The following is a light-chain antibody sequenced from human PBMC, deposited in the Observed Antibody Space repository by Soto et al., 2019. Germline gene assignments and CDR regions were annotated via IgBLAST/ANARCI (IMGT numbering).Light chain of an antibody. CDR1: QSVLYTSNSTKY. Sequence: DIVMTQSPDSLAVSVGERGTINCKSSQSVLYTSNSTKYLAWYQQKPGQPPKLLMKWAYTRESGVHDRFSGSGSETDFTLTIRSLQAEDVAVYYCQQYYSSTIPIGQGTRLEIK. J-gene: IGKJ5*01. V-gene: IGKV4-1*01. CDR3: QQYYSSTIP. CDR2: WAY.